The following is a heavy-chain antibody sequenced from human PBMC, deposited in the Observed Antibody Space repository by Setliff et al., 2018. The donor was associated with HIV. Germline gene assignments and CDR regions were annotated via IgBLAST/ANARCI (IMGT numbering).Heavy chain of an antibody. J-gene: IGHJ5*02. CDR1: GYTFTSYG. Sequence: ASVKVSCKASGYTFTSYGISWVRQAPGQGLEWMGWISAYNGIANYAQKFQGRVTITADKSTSTAYMELSSLRSEDTAVYYCARYERDGYYDSSGYRFDPWGQGTLVTVSS. V-gene: IGHV1-18*01. D-gene: IGHD3-22*01. CDR3: ARYERDGYYDSSGYRFDP. CDR2: ISAYNGIA.